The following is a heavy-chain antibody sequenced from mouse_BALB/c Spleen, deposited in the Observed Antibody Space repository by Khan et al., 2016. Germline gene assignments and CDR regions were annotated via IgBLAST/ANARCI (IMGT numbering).Heavy chain of an antibody. CDR3: TKRESTKIRGFAY. Sequence: QVQLQEPGAELVRPGASVKLSCKASGYTFTSYWINWMKQRPGQGLEWIGNIFPSDSYTNYNQKFKDKATLTVDKSSSTAYMQLSSPTSEDSAIDYCTKRESTKIRGFAYWGQGTLVTVSA. D-gene: IGHD2-4*01. J-gene: IGHJ3*01. CDR2: IFPSDSYT. CDR1: GYTFTSYW. V-gene: IGHV1-69*02.